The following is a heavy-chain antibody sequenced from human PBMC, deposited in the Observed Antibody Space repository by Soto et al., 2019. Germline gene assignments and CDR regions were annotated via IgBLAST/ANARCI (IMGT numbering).Heavy chain of an antibody. CDR2: IWYDGSNK. V-gene: IGHV3-33*06. Sequence: QVQLVESGGGVVQPGRSLRLSCAASGFTFSSSGMHWVRQAPDKGLEWVAVIWYDGSNKYYADSVKGRFTISRDNSENTLYLQLNSLRAEDTAVYYCAKDYGTDGDGYYFGYFDYWGQGTLVTVSS. J-gene: IGHJ4*02. CDR3: AKDYGTDGDGYYFGYFDY. CDR1: GFTFSSSG. D-gene: IGHD3-22*01.